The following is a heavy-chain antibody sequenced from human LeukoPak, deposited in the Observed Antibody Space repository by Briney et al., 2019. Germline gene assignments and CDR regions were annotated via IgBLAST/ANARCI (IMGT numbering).Heavy chain of an antibody. CDR1: GGTFSSYA. CDR3: ARERDDYYGSGSYYNGWFDP. V-gene: IGHV1-69*13. Sequence: SVKVSCKASGGTFSSYAISWVRQAPGQGLEWMGGIIPIFGTANYAQKFQGRVTITADESTSTAYMELSSLRSEDTAMYYCARERDDYYGSGSYYNGWFDPWGQGTLVTVSS. J-gene: IGHJ5*02. CDR2: IIPIFGTA. D-gene: IGHD3-10*01.